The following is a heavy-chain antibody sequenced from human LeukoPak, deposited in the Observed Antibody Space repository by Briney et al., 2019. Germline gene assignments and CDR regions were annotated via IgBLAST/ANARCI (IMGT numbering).Heavy chain of an antibody. CDR2: ISYDGRNK. CDR3: ARKSCSSTSCYSHFDY. Sequence: GGSLRLSCAASGFTFSSYAMHWVRQAPGKGLEWVAVISYDGRNKYYADSVKGRFTISRDNSKNTLYLQMNSLRAEDTAVYYCARKSCSSTSCYSHFDYWGQGTLVTVSS. J-gene: IGHJ4*02. D-gene: IGHD2-2*01. CDR1: GFTFSSYA. V-gene: IGHV3-30*04.